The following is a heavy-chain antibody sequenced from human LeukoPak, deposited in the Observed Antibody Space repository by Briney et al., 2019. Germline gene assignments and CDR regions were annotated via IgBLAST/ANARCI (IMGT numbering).Heavy chain of an antibody. CDR3: ARVIFEGNYYYYGMDV. V-gene: IGHV1-18*01. CDR2: ISAYNGNT. Sequence: ASVKVSCKASGYTFTSYGISWVRQAPGQGLEWMGWISAYNGNTNYAQKLQGRVTMTTDTSTSTAYMELRSLRSDDTAVYYCARVIFEGNYYYYGMDVWGQGTTVTVSS. J-gene: IGHJ6*02. CDR1: GYTFTSYG. D-gene: IGHD3-3*01.